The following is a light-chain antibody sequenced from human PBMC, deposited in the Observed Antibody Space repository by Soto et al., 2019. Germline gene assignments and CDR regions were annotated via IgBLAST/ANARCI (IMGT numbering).Light chain of an antibody. Sequence: EMVLTQSPGTLSLSQGERATLSCRASQSFSMYLAWYQQKPAQAPGLRIYDASNRATGIPDRFSGSGSGTDSTLTICRLEPEDFALHYCQQYASSGRFRQGTKVDNK. J-gene: IGKJ1*01. CDR3: QQYASSGR. V-gene: IGKV3-20*01. CDR2: DAS. CDR1: QSFSMY.